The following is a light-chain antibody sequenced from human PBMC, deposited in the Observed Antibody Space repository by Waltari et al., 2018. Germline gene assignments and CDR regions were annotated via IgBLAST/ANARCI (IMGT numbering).Light chain of an antibody. CDR1: RSDVGGFDY. V-gene: IGLV2-14*03. CDR2: YVN. J-gene: IGLJ2*01. Sequence: QSALTKPASVTGSPGQSITISCTGTRSDVGGFDYVCWYQQHPNKAPKLFIYYVNNPPSVVSNLFSGSKSGNTASLTISGLQAEDDADYYFISYTSINTLLFGGGTKLTAL. CDR3: ISYTSINTLL.